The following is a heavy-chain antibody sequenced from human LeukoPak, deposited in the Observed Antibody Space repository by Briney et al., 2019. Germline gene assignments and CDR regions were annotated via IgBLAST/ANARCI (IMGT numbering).Heavy chain of an antibody. CDR3: ARVERSDWEYAFDI. D-gene: IGHD3/OR15-3a*01. V-gene: IGHV1-69*05. CDR1: GCTFSSYD. CDR2: ISPIFGTA. J-gene: IGHJ3*02. Sequence: GASVKVSCKASGCTFSSYDISWVRQAPGQGLEWMGRISPIFGTANYAQKFQGRVTITTDESTSTAYMELSSLRSEDTAVYYCARVERSDWEYAFDIWGQGTMVIVSS.